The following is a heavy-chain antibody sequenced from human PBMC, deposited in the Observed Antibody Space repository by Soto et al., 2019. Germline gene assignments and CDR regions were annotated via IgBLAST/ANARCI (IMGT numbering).Heavy chain of an antibody. V-gene: IGHV1-69*13. J-gene: IGHJ6*02. D-gene: IGHD6-13*01. Sequence: SVKVSCKASGGTFSSYAISWVRQAPGQGLEWMGGIIPIFGTANYAQKFQGRVTITADESTSTAYMELSSLRSEDTAMYYCAREQQQTYYGMDVWGQGTTVTVSS. CDR3: AREQQQTYYGMDV. CDR2: IIPIFGTA. CDR1: GGTFSSYA.